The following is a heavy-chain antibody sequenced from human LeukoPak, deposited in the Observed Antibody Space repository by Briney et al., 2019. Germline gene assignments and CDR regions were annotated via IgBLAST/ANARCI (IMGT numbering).Heavy chain of an antibody. CDR2: INQRRNT. J-gene: IGHJ2*01. CDR1: GESLSGYS. Sequence: SETLSLTCVVYGESLSGYSWSWIRQPPGKGLEWIGEINQRRNTNYNPSLKSRVTISIDTSKNQFSLKLSSVTAADTAVYYCARHGWHAWYFDLWGRGTLVTVSS. CDR3: ARHGWHAWYFDL. D-gene: IGHD6-19*01. V-gene: IGHV4-34*01.